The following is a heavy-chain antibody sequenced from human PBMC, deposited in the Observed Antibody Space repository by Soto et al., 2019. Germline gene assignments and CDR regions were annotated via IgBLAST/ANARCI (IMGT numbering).Heavy chain of an antibody. CDR3: ARSIAAADNWFDP. CDR2: IYYSGST. Sequence: SETLSLTCTVSGGSISSYYCSWIRQPPGKGLEWIGYIYYSGSTNYNPSLKSRVTISVDTSKNQFSLKLSSVTAADTAVYYCARSIAAADNWFDPRGQGTLVTVSS. J-gene: IGHJ5*02. D-gene: IGHD6-13*01. CDR1: GGSISSYY. V-gene: IGHV4-59*08.